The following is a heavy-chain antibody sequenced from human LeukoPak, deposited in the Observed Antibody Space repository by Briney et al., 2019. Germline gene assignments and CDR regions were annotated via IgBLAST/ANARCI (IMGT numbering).Heavy chain of an antibody. V-gene: IGHV3-30-3*01. J-gene: IGHJ1*01. CDR2: ISYDGSNK. D-gene: IGHD4-17*01. CDR1: GFTFSSYA. Sequence: PGRSLRLSCAASGFTFSSYAMHWVRQAPGKGLEWVAVISYDGSNKYYADSVKGRFTISRDNSKNTLYLQMNSLRAEDTALYYCAKGRYDYGDYAHFQHWGQGTLVTVSS. CDR3: AKGRYDYGDYAHFQH.